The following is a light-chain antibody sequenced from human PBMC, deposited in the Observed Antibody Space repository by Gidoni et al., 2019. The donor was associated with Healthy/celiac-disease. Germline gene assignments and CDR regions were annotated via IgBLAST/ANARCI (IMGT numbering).Light chain of an antibody. Sequence: DIQMTQSPSSLSASVGDRATITCRASQSISSSLNWYQQKPGKAPKLLIYAASSLQSGVPSRFSGSGSGTDFTLTISSLQPEDFATYYCQQCYSSPFTFGPGTKVEIK. CDR3: QQCYSSPFT. V-gene: IGKV1-39*01. CDR1: QSISSS. J-gene: IGKJ3*01. CDR2: AAS.